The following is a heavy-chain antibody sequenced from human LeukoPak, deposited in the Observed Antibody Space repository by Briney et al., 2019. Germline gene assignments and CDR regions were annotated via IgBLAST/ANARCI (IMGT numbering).Heavy chain of an antibody. CDR3: AMRNHFSETGFDI. CDR1: LGSITKVA. J-gene: IGHJ3*02. Sequence: PSETPSLTSGLSLGSITKVASSALRQSPGKRLEWIGYILSSGSTNYNPSVKSRVTISVDTSRNQFSLKLRSVTAADTAVYYCAMRNHFSETGFDIWGQGTMVIVSS. CDR2: ILSSGST. V-gene: IGHV4-59*01.